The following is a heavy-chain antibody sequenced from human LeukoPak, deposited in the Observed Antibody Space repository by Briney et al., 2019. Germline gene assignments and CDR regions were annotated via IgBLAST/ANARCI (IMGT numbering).Heavy chain of an antibody. J-gene: IGHJ6*03. V-gene: IGHV4-34*09. CDR1: GGSFSGYY. D-gene: IGHD3-9*01. Sequence: SETLSLTCAVYGGSFSGYYWSWIRQPPGKGLEWIGYIYYSGSTYYNPSLKSRVTISVDTSKNQFSLKLSSVTAADTAVYYCARVLRYFDWLFPYYMDVWGKGTTVTVSS. CDR3: ARVLRYFDWLFPYYMDV. CDR2: IYYSGST.